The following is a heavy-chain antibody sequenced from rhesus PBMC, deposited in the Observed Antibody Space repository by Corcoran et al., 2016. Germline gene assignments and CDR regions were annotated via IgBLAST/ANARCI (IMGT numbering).Heavy chain of an antibody. CDR2: IPYSGST. Sequence: QVQLQESGPGLVKPSETLSLTCAVSGGSISSGYYYWSWIRQPPGKGLEWIVYIPYSGSTSYNPSLKIRVTISRDTSKNQFSLKLSSVTAADTAVYYCARDPATGTTEIVDYWGQGVLVTVSS. CDR3: ARDPATGTTEIVDY. D-gene: IGHD1-26*01. CDR1: GGSISSGYYY. V-gene: IGHV4-122*02. J-gene: IGHJ4*01.